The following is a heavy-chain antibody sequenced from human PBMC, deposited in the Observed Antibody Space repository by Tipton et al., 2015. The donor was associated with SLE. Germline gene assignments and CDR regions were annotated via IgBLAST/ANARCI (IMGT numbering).Heavy chain of an antibody. CDR3: ARGNYGDYANDY. J-gene: IGHJ4*02. CDR2: ISCSSSTI. D-gene: IGHD4-17*01. Sequence: SLRLSCAASGFTFSTYVMHWVRQAPGKGLEWVSYISCSSSTIYYADSVKGRFTISRDNAKNSLYLQMNSLRAEDTAVYYCARGNYGDYANDYWGQGTLVTVSS. CDR1: GFTFSTYV. V-gene: IGHV3-48*01.